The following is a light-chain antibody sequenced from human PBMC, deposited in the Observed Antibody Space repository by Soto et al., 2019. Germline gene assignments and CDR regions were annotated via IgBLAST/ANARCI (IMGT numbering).Light chain of an antibody. CDR1: QSISSY. CDR2: AAS. CDR3: QQSYSTPLT. Sequence: DIQMTQPPSSLSASVGYRFTITCRASQSISSYLNWYQQKPGKAPKLLIYAASSLQSGVPSRFSGSGSGTDFTLTISSLQPEDFATYYCQQSYSTPLTCGGGTKGDIK. V-gene: IGKV1-39*01. J-gene: IGKJ4*01.